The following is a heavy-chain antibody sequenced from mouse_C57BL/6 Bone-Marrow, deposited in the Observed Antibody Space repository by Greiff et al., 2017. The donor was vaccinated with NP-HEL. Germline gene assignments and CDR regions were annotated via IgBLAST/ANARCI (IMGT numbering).Heavy chain of an antibody. D-gene: IGHD2-5*01. J-gene: IGHJ1*03. Sequence: VHVKQSGPELVKPGASVKIPCKASGYTFTDYNMDWVKQSHGKSLEWIGDINPNNGGTIYNQKFKGKATLTVDKSSSTAYMELRSLTSEDTAVYYCARRDSNYFRVDVWGTGTTVTVSS. CDR1: GYTFTDYN. CDR2: INPNNGGT. CDR3: ARRDSNYFRVDV. V-gene: IGHV1-18*01.